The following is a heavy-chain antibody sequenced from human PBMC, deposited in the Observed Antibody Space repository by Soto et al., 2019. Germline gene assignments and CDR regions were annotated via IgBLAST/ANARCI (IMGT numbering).Heavy chain of an antibody. D-gene: IGHD6-13*01. V-gene: IGHV1-8*01. CDR1: GYTFTSYD. J-gene: IGHJ6*02. Sequence: QVQLVQSGAEVKKPGASVKVSCKASGYTFTSYDINWVRQATGQGLEWMGWMNPNSGNTGYAQKFQARVTMTRNTSISTAYMELSSLISEDTAVYYCARGFRAAAETYYYYGMDVWGQGTTVTVSS. CDR2: MNPNSGNT. CDR3: ARGFRAAAETYYYYGMDV.